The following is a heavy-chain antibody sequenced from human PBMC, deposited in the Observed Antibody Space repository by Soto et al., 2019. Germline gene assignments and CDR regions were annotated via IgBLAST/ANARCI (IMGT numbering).Heavy chain of an antibody. Sequence: ASVKVSCKASGYTFTSYGISWVRQAPGQGLEWMGWISAYNGNTNYAQKLQGRVTMTTDSSTSTAYMELRSLRSDDTAVYYCARDIVDTIPLYYWGQGTLVTVSS. V-gene: IGHV1-18*01. D-gene: IGHD5-12*01. CDR2: ISAYNGNT. J-gene: IGHJ4*02. CDR1: GYTFTSYG. CDR3: ARDIVDTIPLYY.